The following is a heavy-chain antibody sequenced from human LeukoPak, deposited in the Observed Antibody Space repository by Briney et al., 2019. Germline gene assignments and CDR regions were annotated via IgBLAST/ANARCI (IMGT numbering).Heavy chain of an antibody. Sequence: SSETLSLTCAVYGGSFSGYYWSWIRQPPGKGLEWIGEINHSGSTNYNPSLKSRVTISVDRSKNQFSLNLRSVSAADTAVYYCARDPSNSRGWFDPWGQGTLVTVSS. D-gene: IGHD2-2*01. CDR1: GGSFSGYY. J-gene: IGHJ5*02. V-gene: IGHV4-34*01. CDR2: INHSGST. CDR3: ARDPSNSRGWFDP.